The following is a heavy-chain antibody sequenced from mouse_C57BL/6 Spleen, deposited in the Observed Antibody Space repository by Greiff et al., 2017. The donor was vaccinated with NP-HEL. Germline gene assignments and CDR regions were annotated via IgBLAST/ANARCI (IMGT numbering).Heavy chain of an antibody. V-gene: IGHV1-63*01. D-gene: IGHD2-2*01. Sequence: VQLVESGAELVRPGTSVKMSCKASGYTFTNYWIGWAKQRPGHGLEWIGDIYPGGGYTNYNEKFKGKATLTADKSSSTAYMQFSSLTSEDSAIYYCARGIYYGYFDYWGQGTTLTVSS. CDR2: IYPGGGYT. CDR1: GYTFTNYW. CDR3: ARGIYYGYFDY. J-gene: IGHJ2*01.